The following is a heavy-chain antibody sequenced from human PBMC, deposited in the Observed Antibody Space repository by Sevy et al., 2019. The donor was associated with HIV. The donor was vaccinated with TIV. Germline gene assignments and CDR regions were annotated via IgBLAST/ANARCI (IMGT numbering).Heavy chain of an antibody. CDR2: IYPGDSDT. D-gene: IGHD1-26*01. CDR3: ARRSTGIVGTHFDY. Sequence: GESLKVSCKGSGYSFTSYWIGWVRQMPGKGLEWMGIIYPGDSDTRYGRSFQGQVTISADKSTSTAYLQWSSLKASDTAMYYCARRSTGIVGTHFDYWGQGTLVTVSS. CDR1: GYSFTSYW. J-gene: IGHJ4*02. V-gene: IGHV5-51*01.